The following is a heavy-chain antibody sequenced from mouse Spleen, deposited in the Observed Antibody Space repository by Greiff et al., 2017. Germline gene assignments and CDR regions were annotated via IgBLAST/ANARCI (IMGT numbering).Heavy chain of an antibody. CDR1: GYSITSGYY. CDR2: ISYDGSN. CDR3: ASWDDYGYY. D-gene: IGHD2-4*01. J-gene: IGHJ2*01. V-gene: IGHV3-6*01. Sequence: EVQLQESGPGLVKPSQSLSLTCSVTGYSITSGYYWNWIRQFPGNKPEWMGYISYDGSNNYNPSLKNRISITRDTSKNQFFLKLNSVTTEDTATYYCASWDDYGYYWGQGTTLTVSS.